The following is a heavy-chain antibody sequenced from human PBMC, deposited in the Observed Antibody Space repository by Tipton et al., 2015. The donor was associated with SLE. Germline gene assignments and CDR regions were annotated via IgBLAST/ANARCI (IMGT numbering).Heavy chain of an antibody. CDR3: ARKGLLWFRELSGFDP. CDR2: ISYDGSNK. Sequence: RSLRLSCAASGFTFSSYAMHWVRQAPGKGLEWVAVISYDGSNKYYADSVKGRFTISRDNSKNTLYLQMNSLRPEDTAVYYCARKGLLWFRELSGFDPWGQGTPVTVSS. V-gene: IGHV3-30*04. CDR1: GFTFSSYA. J-gene: IGHJ5*02. D-gene: IGHD3-10*01.